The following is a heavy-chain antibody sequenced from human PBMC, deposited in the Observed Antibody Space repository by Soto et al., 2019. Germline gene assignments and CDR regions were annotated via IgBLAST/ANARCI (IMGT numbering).Heavy chain of an antibody. V-gene: IGHV1-69*01. D-gene: IGHD4-17*01. J-gene: IGHJ3*02. Sequence: QVQLVQSGAEVKKPGSSVKVSCKTSGGPFNNHAINWVRQAPGQGLEWVGLVIPTLATADYAQKFQGRVTMTADEVTNTAYMELSSLRSDDTGVYYCASYYGEIYAFEIWGQGTLVTVSS. CDR1: GGPFNNHA. CDR2: VIPTLATA. CDR3: ASYYGEIYAFEI.